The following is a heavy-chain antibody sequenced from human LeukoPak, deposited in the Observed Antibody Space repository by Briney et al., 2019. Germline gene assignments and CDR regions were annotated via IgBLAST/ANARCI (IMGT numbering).Heavy chain of an antibody. V-gene: IGHV4-4*08. CDR2: IHDSGRT. J-gene: IGHJ4*02. Sequence: PSETLSLTCCVSGGSTSGYYWSWIRQPPGGGLEWIGYIHDSGRTYHNPSLKSRVNISLDTSKNQFSLKLTSVTAADTAVYFCARDGASSGRFDCWGQGTLVTVSS. CDR3: ARDGASSGRFDC. D-gene: IGHD4/OR15-4a*01. CDR1: GGSTSGYY.